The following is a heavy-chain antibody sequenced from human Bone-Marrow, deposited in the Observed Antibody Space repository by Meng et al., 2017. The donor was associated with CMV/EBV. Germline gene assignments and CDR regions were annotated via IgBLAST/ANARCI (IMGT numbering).Heavy chain of an antibody. CDR2: IYYSGST. D-gene: IGHD1-26*01. J-gene: IGHJ4*02. CDR3: ARGALVGATRGYYFDY. Sequence: SETLSLTCTVSGGSVSSGSYYWSWIRQPPGKGLEWIGYIYYSGSTNYNPSLKSRVTISVDTSKNQFSLKLSSVTAADTAVYCCARGALVGATRGYYFDYWGQGTLVTVSS. CDR1: GGSVSSGSYY. V-gene: IGHV4-61*01.